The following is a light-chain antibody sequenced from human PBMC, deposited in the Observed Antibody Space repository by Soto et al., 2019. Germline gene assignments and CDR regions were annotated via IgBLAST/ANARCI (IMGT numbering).Light chain of an antibody. Sequence: EIVVTQSPGTLSLSPGERATLSCRASQIVSSTYLAWFQQKAGQAPRLLIYGASTRATGIPDRFSGSGSGTDFTLTISGLEPEDFALYYCQQYGVTPPNTFGGGTKVEV. V-gene: IGKV3-20*01. CDR2: GAS. J-gene: IGKJ4*01. CDR1: QIVSSTY. CDR3: QQYGVTPPNT.